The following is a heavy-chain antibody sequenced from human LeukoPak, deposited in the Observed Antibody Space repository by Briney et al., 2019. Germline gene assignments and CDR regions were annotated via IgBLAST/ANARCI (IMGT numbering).Heavy chain of an antibody. J-gene: IGHJ4*02. Sequence: GRSLRLSCAASGFTFDDYAMHWVRQAPGKGLEWVSGISWNSGSIGYADSVKGRFTISRDNAKNSLYLQMNSLRAEDTALYYCAKDKIHYYGSGSSFDYWGQGTLVTVSS. V-gene: IGHV3-9*01. CDR3: AKDKIHYYGSGSSFDY. CDR1: GFTFDDYA. D-gene: IGHD3-10*01. CDR2: ISWNSGSI.